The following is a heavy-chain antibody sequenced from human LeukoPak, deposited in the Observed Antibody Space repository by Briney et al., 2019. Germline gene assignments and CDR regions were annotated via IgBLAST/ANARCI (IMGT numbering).Heavy chain of an antibody. D-gene: IGHD3-22*01. CDR1: GFTFSSYG. CDR2: IRYDGSNK. J-gene: IGHJ4*02. CDR3: AKDLSYYYDSSIFDY. V-gene: IGHV3-30*02. Sequence: GGSLRLSCAASGFTFSSYGMHWVRQAPGKGLEWVAFIRYDGSNKYYADSVKGRFTISRDNSKNRLYLQMNSLRAEDTAVYYCAKDLSYYYDSSIFDYWGQGTLVTVSS.